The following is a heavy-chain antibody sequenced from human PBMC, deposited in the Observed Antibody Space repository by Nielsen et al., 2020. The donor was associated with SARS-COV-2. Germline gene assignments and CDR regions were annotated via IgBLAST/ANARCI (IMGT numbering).Heavy chain of an antibody. V-gene: IGHV3-9*01. Sequence: SLKISCAASGFTFDDYAMHWVRQAPGKGLEWVSGISWNSGSIGYADSVKGRFTISRDNAKNSLYLQMNSLRAEDTAVYYHTSERHDAFDVWGQGTTVTVSS. CDR1: GFTFDDYA. CDR3: TSERHDAFDV. J-gene: IGHJ3*01. D-gene: IGHD3-22*01. CDR2: ISWNSGSI.